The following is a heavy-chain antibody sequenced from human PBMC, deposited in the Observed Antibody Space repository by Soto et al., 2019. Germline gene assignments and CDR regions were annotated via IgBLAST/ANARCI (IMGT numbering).Heavy chain of an antibody. V-gene: IGHV1-46*01. CDR2: VNPSGDNT. CDR1: GYTFTRYY. D-gene: IGHD3-22*01. CDR3: AVPVHYYDSSGYPSYWYFDL. J-gene: IGHJ2*01. Sequence: ASVKVSCKASGYTFTRYYIHWVRQAPGQGLEWMGIVNPSGDNTNYAQKFRGRVTMTRDTSTNTVHMELSSLRSEDTAVYYCAVPVHYYDSSGYPSYWYFDLWGRGTLVTVSS.